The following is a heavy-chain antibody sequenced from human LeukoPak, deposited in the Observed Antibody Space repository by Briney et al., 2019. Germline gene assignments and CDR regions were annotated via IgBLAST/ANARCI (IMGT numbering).Heavy chain of an antibody. J-gene: IGHJ4*02. D-gene: IGHD5-12*01. CDR3: ARNSGLADC. CDR1: GYSFTNHD. CDR2: MNPNSGNT. Sequence: ASVKVSCKASGYSFTNHDISWVRQATGQGLEWMGWMNPNSGNTRYAEKFQGRVTMTRDTSITTAYMELSSLRSEDTAVYYCARNSGLADCWGQGTLVTVSS. V-gene: IGHV1-8*01.